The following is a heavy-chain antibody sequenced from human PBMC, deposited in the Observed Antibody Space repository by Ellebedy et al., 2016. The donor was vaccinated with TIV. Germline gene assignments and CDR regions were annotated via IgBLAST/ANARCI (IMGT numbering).Heavy chain of an antibody. D-gene: IGHD4-23*01. J-gene: IGHJ3*02. CDR1: GFTFSDSY. CDR2: ISSTSSYT. V-gene: IGHV3-11*06. CDR3: ARIKAGGNSYDSYDI. Sequence: GESLKISCAASGFTFSDSYMAWIRQAPGKGLEWVSYISSTSSYTNYADSVKGRFTISRDKAKKSLYLQMNSLRAEDTAVFYCARIKAGGNSYDSYDIWGQGTLVTVSS.